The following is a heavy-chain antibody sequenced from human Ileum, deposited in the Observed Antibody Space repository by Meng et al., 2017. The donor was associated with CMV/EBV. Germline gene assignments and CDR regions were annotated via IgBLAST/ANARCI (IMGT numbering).Heavy chain of an antibody. D-gene: IGHD6-13*01. V-gene: IGHV3-7*01. CDR3: ATSHDAAGNS. Sequence: LSCAASGFTFSSSWMSWVRQAPGRGLEWVANIKWDGSAKYYVGSVRGRFTISRDNAQNSLYLQMNSLTAEDTAVYYCATSHDAAGNSWGQGTLVTVSS. CDR1: GFTFSSSW. CDR2: IKWDGSAK. J-gene: IGHJ4*02.